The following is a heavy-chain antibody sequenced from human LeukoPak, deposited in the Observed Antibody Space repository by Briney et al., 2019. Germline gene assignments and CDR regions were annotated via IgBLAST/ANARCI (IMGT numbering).Heavy chain of an antibody. D-gene: IGHD3-16*01. CDR2: INSDGSTT. CDR3: AKASWVSTADAVL. Sequence: GGSLRLSCAASGFTFSPYWMHWVRQAPGKGLVWVSRINSDGSTTTYADSVKGRFTLSRDESRNTVYLQLNKLRVEDTAIYYCAKASWVSTADAVLWGQGTVVTVSS. J-gene: IGHJ4*02. V-gene: IGHV3-74*01. CDR1: GFTFSPYW.